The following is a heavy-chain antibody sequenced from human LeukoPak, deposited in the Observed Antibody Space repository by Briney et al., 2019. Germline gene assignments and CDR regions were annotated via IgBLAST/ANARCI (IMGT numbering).Heavy chain of an antibody. V-gene: IGHV1-69*04. CDR1: GGTFSSYA. CDR3: ARVFAVVAARKKGYYFDY. Sequence: SVKVSCKASGGTFSSYAISWVRQAPGQGLEWMGRIIPILGIANYAQKFQGRVTITADKSTSTAYMELSSLRSEDTAVYYCARVFAVVAARKKGYYFDYWGQGTLVTVSS. J-gene: IGHJ4*02. D-gene: IGHD2-15*01. CDR2: IIPILGIA.